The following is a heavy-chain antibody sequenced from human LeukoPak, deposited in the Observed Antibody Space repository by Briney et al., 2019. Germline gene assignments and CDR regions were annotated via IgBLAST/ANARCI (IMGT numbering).Heavy chain of an antibody. CDR2: IYYSGST. CDR1: GGSISSSSYY. V-gene: IGHV4-39*01. D-gene: IGHD3-9*01. J-gene: IGHJ4*02. Sequence: SETLSLTCTASGGSISSSSYYWGWIRQPPRKRLEWIGSIYYSGSTYYNPSLKSRVTISVDTSKNQFSLKLSSVTAADTAVYYCSRFRYFDWPPGLDYWGQGTLVTVSS. CDR3: SRFRYFDWPPGLDY.